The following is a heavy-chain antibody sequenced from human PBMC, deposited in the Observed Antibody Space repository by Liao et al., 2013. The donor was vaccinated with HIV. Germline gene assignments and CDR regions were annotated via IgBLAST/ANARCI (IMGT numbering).Heavy chain of an antibody. D-gene: IGHD5-24*01. CDR3: ARVGMTTITGYYYYIDV. CDR2: IYYSGST. Sequence: QVQLQESAPGLVKPSETLSLTCTVSGASMNRYYWGWIRQPPGKGLEWIGSIYYSGSTYYNSSLRSRVTISVDTSKNHFSLRLSSVTAADTAMYYCARVGMTTITGYYYYIDVWGKGTTVTVSS. CDR1: GASMNRYY. J-gene: IGHJ6*03. V-gene: IGHV4-39*02.